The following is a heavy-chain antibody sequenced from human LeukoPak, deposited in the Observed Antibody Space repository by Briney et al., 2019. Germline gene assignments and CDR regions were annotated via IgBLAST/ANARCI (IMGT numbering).Heavy chain of an antibody. CDR3: ARGGYYDSSGTYYFDY. CDR1: GFTFSSYA. V-gene: IGHV3-23*01. Sequence: GGSLRLSCAASGFTFSSYAMSWVRQAPGKGLEWVSAISGSGGSTYYADSVKGRFTISRDNSKNTLYLQMNSLSAEDTAVYYCARGGYYDSSGTYYFDYWGQGTLVTVSS. CDR2: ISGSGGST. D-gene: IGHD3-22*01. J-gene: IGHJ4*02.